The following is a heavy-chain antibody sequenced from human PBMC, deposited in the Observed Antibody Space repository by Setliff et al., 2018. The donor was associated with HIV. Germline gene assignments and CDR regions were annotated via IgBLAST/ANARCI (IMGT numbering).Heavy chain of an antibody. CDR2: ISYDGSHK. CDR1: GFTFNNYA. Sequence: GGSLRLSCAASGFTFNNYAIHWVRQAPGKGLEWVALISYDGSHKYYADSVKGRFTISRDNSENTLYLQMNSLRVEDTAVYYCARRAGSDYFTRFDYWGQGTLVTVLL. D-gene: IGHD3-10*01. J-gene: IGHJ4*02. CDR3: ARRAGSDYFTRFDY. V-gene: IGHV3-30*04.